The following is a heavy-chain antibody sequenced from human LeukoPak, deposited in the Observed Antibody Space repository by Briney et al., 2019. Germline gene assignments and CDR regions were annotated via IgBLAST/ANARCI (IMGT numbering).Heavy chain of an antibody. Sequence: ASVKVSCKVSGYTLTELSMYWVRQAPGKGLEWMGGFDPEDGETIYAQKFQGRVTMTEDTSTDTAYMELSSLRSEDTAVYYCARGPHDYGDYYLDYWGQGTLVTVSS. CDR2: FDPEDGET. CDR3: ARGPHDYGDYYLDY. D-gene: IGHD4-17*01. V-gene: IGHV1-24*01. J-gene: IGHJ4*02. CDR1: GYTLTELS.